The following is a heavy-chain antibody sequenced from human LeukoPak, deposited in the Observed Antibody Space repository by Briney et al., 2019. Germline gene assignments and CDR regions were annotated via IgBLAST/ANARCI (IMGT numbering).Heavy chain of an antibody. CDR3: HQPVTLPA. D-gene: IGHD2-2*01. V-gene: IGHV3-7*01. Sequence: PGESLRLSCAASGITFRNYWMSWVRQAPGKGLEWVAFIKEDGSDKHYVDSVKGRFTISRDNAQNSLYLQLNSLRAEDTAVYFCHQPVTLPAWGQGTLVTVSS. CDR2: IKEDGSDK. CDR1: GITFRNYW. J-gene: IGHJ5*02.